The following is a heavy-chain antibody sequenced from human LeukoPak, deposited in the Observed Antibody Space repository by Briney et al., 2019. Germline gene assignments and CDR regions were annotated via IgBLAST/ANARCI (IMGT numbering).Heavy chain of an antibody. V-gene: IGHV3-30*02. CDR1: GFTFSSYG. J-gene: IGHJ4*02. CDR3: AKRLSGYYY. Sequence: GGTLGLSCAASGFTFSSYGMSWVRQAPGKGLEWVAFIRYDGSNKYYADSVKGRFTISRDNSKNTLYLQMNSLRAEDTAVYYCAKRLSGYYYWGQGTLVTVSS. D-gene: IGHD3-22*01. CDR2: IRYDGSNK.